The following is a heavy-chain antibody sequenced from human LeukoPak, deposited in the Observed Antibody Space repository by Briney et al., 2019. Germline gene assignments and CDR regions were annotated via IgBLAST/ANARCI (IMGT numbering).Heavy chain of an antibody. CDR1: GFTFSTNA. Sequence: PGGSLRLSCAASGFTFSTNAMTWVRQAPGKGLEWVANIKQDGSEKYYVDSVKGRFTISRDNAKNSLFLQMNSLRAEDTAVYYCARSDYLLFDYWGQGTLVTVSS. D-gene: IGHD4/OR15-4a*01. CDR3: ARSDYLLFDY. CDR2: IKQDGSEK. J-gene: IGHJ4*02. V-gene: IGHV3-7*01.